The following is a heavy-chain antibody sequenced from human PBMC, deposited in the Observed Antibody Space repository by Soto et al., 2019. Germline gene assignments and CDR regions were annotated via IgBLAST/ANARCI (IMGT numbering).Heavy chain of an antibody. CDR2: INSDGSST. V-gene: IGHV3-74*01. CDR3: ARVSDYDILTGYYMPPEFDY. Sequence: PGGSLRLSCAASGFTFSSYWMHWVRQAPGKGLVWVSRINSDGSSTSYADSVKGRFTISRDNAKNTLYLQMNSLRAEDTAVYYCARVSDYDILTGYYMPPEFDYWGQGTLVTVSS. J-gene: IGHJ4*02. CDR1: GFTFSSYW. D-gene: IGHD3-9*01.